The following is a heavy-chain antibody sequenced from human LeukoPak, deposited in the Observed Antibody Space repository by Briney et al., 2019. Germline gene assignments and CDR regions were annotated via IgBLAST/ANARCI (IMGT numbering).Heavy chain of an antibody. V-gene: IGHV3-21*01. CDR3: ARAARKYYYDSSGYYYFDY. D-gene: IGHD3-22*01. CDR2: ISSSSSSYI. J-gene: IGHJ4*02. CDR1: GFTFSSYS. Sequence: SGGSLRLSCAASGFTFSSYSMNWVRQAPGKGLEWVSSISSSSSSYIYYADSVKGRFTISRDNAKNSLYLQMNSLRAEDTAVYYCARAARKYYYDSSGYYYFDYWGQGTLVTVSS.